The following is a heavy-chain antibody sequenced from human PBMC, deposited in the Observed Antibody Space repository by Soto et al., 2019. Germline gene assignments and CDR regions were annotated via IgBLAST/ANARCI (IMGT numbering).Heavy chain of an antibody. Sequence: SETLSLTCSVSGGSISSSSYYWGWIRQPPGRGLEWIGSIYYSGSTYYNPSLKSRVTISVDTSKNQFSLKLSSVTAADTAVYYCATLVVPAAGGYYYYYGMDVWGQGTTVTVSS. CDR1: GGSISSSSYY. D-gene: IGHD2-2*01. CDR2: IYYSGST. CDR3: ATLVVPAAGGYYYYYGMDV. J-gene: IGHJ6*02. V-gene: IGHV4-39*01.